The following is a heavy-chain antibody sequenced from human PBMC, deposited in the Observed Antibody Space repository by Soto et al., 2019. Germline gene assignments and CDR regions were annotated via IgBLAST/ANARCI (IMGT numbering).Heavy chain of an antibody. Sequence: GASVKVSCKASGYTFTRHNMHWVRQAPGQRLEWMGWINPGNGNTKYSQKFQGRLTITKDTSKNQVVLTMTNMDPVDTATYYCAHRLGIAAVNWFDPWGQGTLVTVSS. CDR3: AHRLGIAAVNWFDP. CDR2: INPGNGNT. V-gene: IGHV1-3*01. J-gene: IGHJ5*02. CDR1: GYTFTRHN. D-gene: IGHD6-13*01.